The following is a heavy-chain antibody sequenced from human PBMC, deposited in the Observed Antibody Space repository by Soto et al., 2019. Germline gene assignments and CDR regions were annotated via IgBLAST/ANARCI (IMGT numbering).Heavy chain of an antibody. Sequence: SETLSLTCTVSGGSIRSYYWSWIRQSPGKGLEWIAYLYYSGSTNYNPYLKRRGTISVDTSNNPSSLTLSSVPATLTAVYFFARHAGGFHYYYMDVWGKGTTVTVSS. CDR3: ARHAGGFHYYYMDV. V-gene: IGHV4-59*08. CDR2: LYYSGST. D-gene: IGHD5-12*01. J-gene: IGHJ6*03. CDR1: GGSIRSYY.